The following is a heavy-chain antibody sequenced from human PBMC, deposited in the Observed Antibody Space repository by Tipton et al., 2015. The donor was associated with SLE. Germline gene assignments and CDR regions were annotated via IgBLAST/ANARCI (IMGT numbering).Heavy chain of an antibody. V-gene: IGHV4-39*07. Sequence: TLSLTCTVSGGSISSSSYYWGWIRQPPGKGLGWIGSIYYSGSTYYNPSLKSRVTISVDTSKNQFSLKLSSVTAADTAVYYCAREGGVTTSPYYFDYWGQGTLVTVSS. CDR1: GGSISSSSYY. D-gene: IGHD4-17*01. CDR3: AREGGVTTSPYYFDY. CDR2: IYYSGST. J-gene: IGHJ4*02.